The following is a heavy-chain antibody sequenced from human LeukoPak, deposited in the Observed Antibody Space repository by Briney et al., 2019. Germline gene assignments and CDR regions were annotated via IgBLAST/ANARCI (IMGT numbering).Heavy chain of an antibody. D-gene: IGHD3-22*01. Sequence: SETLSLTCTVSGSSISSYYWSWIRQPPGKGLEWIGYIYYSGSTNYNPSLKSRVTISVDTSKNQFSLKLSSVTAADTAVYYCARLEHYYDSSPAWFDPWGQGTLVTVSS. CDR1: GSSISSYY. V-gene: IGHV4-59*08. CDR3: ARLEHYYDSSPAWFDP. CDR2: IYYSGST. J-gene: IGHJ5*02.